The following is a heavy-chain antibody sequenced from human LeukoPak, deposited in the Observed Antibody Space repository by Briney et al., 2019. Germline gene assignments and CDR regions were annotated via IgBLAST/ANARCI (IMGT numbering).Heavy chain of an antibody. CDR1: GFTFSSYA. D-gene: IGHD2-2*01. CDR3: ARDGYCSSTSCGGVYYYYGMDV. J-gene: IGHJ6*04. Sequence: PGGSLRLSWAASGFTFSSYAMHWVRQAPGKRLEWVAVISYDGSNKYYADSVKGRFTISRDNSKNTLYLQMNSLRAEDTAVYYCARDGYCSSTSCGGVYYYYGMDVWGKGTTVTVSS. CDR2: ISYDGSNK. V-gene: IGHV3-30*04.